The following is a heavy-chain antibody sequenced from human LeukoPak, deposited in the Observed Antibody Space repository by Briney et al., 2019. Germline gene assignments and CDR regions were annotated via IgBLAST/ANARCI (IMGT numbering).Heavy chain of an antibody. D-gene: IGHD5-24*01. CDR2: XXXXXSXX. CDR3: XRVEMATNPSIDY. J-gene: IGHJ4*02. CDR1: GYSFTXYW. V-gene: IGHV5-51*01. Sequence: GESLEISCKGSGYSFTXYWIGWXRXMPGXXXXXXXXXXXXXSXXXXXXXXXXXXTIXXXKSISXXYXQWSSLKASDTAMYYCXRVEMATNPSIDYWGQGTLVTVSS.